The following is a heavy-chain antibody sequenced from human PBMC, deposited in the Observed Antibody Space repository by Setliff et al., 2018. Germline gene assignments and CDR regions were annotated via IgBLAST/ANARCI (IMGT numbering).Heavy chain of an antibody. Sequence: SETLSLTCTVSGGSIRSGNDLWSWLRQSPGKGLEWIAYISAYAGRAYYNPSLQSRAALSADTSKSQFSLRLTSVTAADTAVYYCAREVIDPVFSDAFDIWGQGRMVTVSS. V-gene: IGHV4-30-4*01. CDR2: ISAYAGRA. D-gene: IGHD3-3*01. CDR1: GGSIRSGNDL. CDR3: AREVIDPVFSDAFDI. J-gene: IGHJ3*02.